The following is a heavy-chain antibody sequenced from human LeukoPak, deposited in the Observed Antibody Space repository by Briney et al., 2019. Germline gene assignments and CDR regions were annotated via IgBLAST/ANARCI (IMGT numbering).Heavy chain of an antibody. Sequence: GGSLRPXCAASGFTFSTYAMNWVRQAPGKGLEWVSGISGSGTSTDYADSVKGRFTISRDNSENTLHLQMNSLRAEDTAVYYCAKVMYYYDSSGYPYFDYWGQGTLVTVSS. D-gene: IGHD3-22*01. CDR3: AKVMYYYDSSGYPYFDY. V-gene: IGHV3-23*01. CDR2: ISGSGTST. CDR1: GFTFSTYA. J-gene: IGHJ4*02.